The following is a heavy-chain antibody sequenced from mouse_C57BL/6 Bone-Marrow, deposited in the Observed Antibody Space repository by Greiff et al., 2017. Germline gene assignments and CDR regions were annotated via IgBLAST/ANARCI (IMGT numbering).Heavy chain of an antibody. Sequence: VKLVESGRGLVKPGASLKLSCAASGFSFSDYGMNWVSQTPEKGLEWVAYISSGISTINYAHKVKGRFTISSDNANNTLSLQMTSLRSEDTALYYCARPRCSGDFDYWGQGTTLTVTS. CDR3: ARPRCSGDFDY. CDR1: GFSFSDYG. J-gene: IGHJ2*01. CDR2: ISSGISTI. V-gene: IGHV5-17*03. D-gene: IGHD6-1*01.